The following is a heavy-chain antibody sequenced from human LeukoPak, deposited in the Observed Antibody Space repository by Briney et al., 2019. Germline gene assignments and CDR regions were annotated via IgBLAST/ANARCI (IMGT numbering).Heavy chain of an antibody. CDR2: IYYSGST. V-gene: IGHV4-59*01. CDR3: ATYQLPSLGYYYYMDV. D-gene: IGHD2-2*01. CDR1: GGSISSYY. Sequence: PSETPSLTCTVSGGSISSYYWSWIRQPPGKGLEWIGYIYYSGSTNYNPSLKSRVTISVDTSKNQFSLKLSSVTAADTAVYYCATYQLPSLGYYYYMDVWGKGTTVTVSS. J-gene: IGHJ6*03.